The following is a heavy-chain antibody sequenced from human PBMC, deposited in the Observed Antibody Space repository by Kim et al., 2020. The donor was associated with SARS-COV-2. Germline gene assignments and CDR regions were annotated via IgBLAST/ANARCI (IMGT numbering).Heavy chain of an antibody. D-gene: IGHD3-16*01. J-gene: IGHJ6*02. V-gene: IGHV5-10-1*01. Sequence: GESLKISCKGSGYSFTSYWISWVRQMPGKGLEWMGRIDPSDSYTNYSPSFQGHVTISADKSISTAYLQWSSLKASDTAMYYCARRLIGLGEFDYYGMDVWGQGTTVTVSS. CDR3: ARRLIGLGEFDYYGMDV. CDR2: IDPSDSYT. CDR1: GYSFTSYW.